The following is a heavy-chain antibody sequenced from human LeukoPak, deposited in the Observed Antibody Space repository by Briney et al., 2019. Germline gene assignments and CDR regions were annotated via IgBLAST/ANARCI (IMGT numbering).Heavy chain of an antibody. D-gene: IGHD2-8*01. V-gene: IGHV4-59*01. CDR3: ARLKDGGVWYFDL. Sequence: SETLSLTCTMSGGSITNYYWSWIRQPPGKGLELIGYIYYTGSTNYNPSLKSRVTISVDTSKDQFSLKLSSVTAADTAVYYCARLKDGGVWYFDLWGRGTLVTVSS. CDR2: IYYTGST. J-gene: IGHJ2*01. CDR1: GGSITNYY.